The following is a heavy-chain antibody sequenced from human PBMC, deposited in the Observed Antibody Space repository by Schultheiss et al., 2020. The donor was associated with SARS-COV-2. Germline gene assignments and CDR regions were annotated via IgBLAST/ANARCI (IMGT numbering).Heavy chain of an antibody. CDR2: IIPIFGTT. J-gene: IGHJ4*01. D-gene: IGHD2-15*01. CDR1: GYTFTSFG. Sequence: SVKVSCKASGYTFTSFGISWVRQAPGQGLEWMGGIIPIFGTTKYAQKFQGRVTITADESTSTAYMELSSLRFEDTAVYYCARAPDMVGDWGHGTLVTVSS. V-gene: IGHV1-69*13. CDR3: ARAPDMVGD.